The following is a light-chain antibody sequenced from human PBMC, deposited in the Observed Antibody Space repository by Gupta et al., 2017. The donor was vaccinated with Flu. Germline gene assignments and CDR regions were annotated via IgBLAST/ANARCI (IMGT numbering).Light chain of an antibody. Sequence: EKATLSCRASESIKNNHLSWYNQEPSQAPTILNYDASKWATDIPDRFSGSRSGTDYPLALSRLEPEDSVVYYFQQYGNSPLTFSGGTQVEIK. V-gene: IGKV3-20*01. CDR3: QQYGNSPLT. CDR2: DAS. CDR1: ESIKNNH. J-gene: IGKJ4*01.